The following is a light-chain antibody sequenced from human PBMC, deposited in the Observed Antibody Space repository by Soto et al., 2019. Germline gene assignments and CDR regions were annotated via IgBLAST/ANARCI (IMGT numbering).Light chain of an antibody. J-gene: IGKJ5*01. CDR1: QSINTW. CDR3: QQYDGH. CDR2: DAS. V-gene: IGKV1-5*01. Sequence: DIRMSQSPSTLSASVGDRVTITCRASQSINTWLAWYQQKPGKAPKVLIYDASTLDSGVPSRFSGSGSGTDFTLTISSLQSDDFATYYCQQYDGHFAQGTRLAS.